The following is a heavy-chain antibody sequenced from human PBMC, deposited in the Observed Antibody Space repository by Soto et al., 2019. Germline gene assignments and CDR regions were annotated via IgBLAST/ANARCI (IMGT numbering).Heavy chain of an antibody. J-gene: IGHJ6*03. CDR2: INHSGST. V-gene: IGHV4-34*01. CDR1: GGSFSGYY. CDR3: AREGIAAAGYYYYYMDV. Sequence: PSETLSLTCAAYGGSFSGYYWSWIRQPPGKGLEWIGEINHSGSTNYNPSLKSRVTISVDTSKNQFSLKLSSVTAADTAVYYCAREGIAAAGYYYYYMDVWGKGTTVTVSS. D-gene: IGHD6-13*01.